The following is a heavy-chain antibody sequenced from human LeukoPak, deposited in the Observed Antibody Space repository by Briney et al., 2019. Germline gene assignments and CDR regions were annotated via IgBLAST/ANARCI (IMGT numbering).Heavy chain of an antibody. V-gene: IGHV1-69*05. CDR3: ARAPTLDSLVGATFQDAFDI. J-gene: IGHJ3*02. CDR2: IIPIFGTA. CDR1: GYTFTSYG. Sequence: GASVKVSCKASGYTFTSYGISWVRQAPGQGLEWMGGIIPIFGTANYAQKFQGRVTITTDESTSTAYMELSSLRSEDTAVYYCARAPTLDSLVGATFQDAFDIWGQGTMVTVSS. D-gene: IGHD1-26*01.